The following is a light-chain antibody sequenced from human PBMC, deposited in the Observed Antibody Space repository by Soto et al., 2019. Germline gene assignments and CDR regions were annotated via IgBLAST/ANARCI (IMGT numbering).Light chain of an antibody. CDR2: DIS. CDR3: QQYNNWPS. CDR1: QTVSRN. J-gene: IGKJ5*01. Sequence: EVVMTQSPAPLSVSPGERATLSCRATQTVSRNLAWFQQRPGQAPRLLIYDISTRPAGVPAGFSGSGSETESTLTIRSLQSEDFAVDFCQQYNNWPSFGQGTRLEIK. V-gene: IGKV3-15*01.